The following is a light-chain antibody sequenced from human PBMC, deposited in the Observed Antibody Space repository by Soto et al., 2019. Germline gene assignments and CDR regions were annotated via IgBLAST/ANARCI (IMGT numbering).Light chain of an antibody. Sequence: DIQMTQSPSTPSASKGDRVTITCRASQSISSWLAWYQQKPGKAPELLIYDASSLESGVPSRFSGSGSGTEFTLTISRLQSEDFEIYYCQQYNNWPITFGQGTRL. CDR2: DAS. V-gene: IGKV1-5*01. J-gene: IGKJ5*01. CDR3: QQYNNWPIT. CDR1: QSISSW.